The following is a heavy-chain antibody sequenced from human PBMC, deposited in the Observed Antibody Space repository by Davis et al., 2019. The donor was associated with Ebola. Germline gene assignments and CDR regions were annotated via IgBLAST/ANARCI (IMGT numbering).Heavy chain of an antibody. CDR2: IRNKNDGDVT. CDR3: TRGAPYFMDV. D-gene: IGHD2/OR15-2a*01. V-gene: IGHV3-73*01. Sequence: GESLKISCAASGFTVSSNYMSWVRQASGKGLEWVGRIRNKNDGDVTSYGASVEGRFTISRDDSKNTAYLQMNSLKTEDTAVYYCTRGAPYFMDVWGQGTTVTVSS. CDR1: GFTVSSNY. J-gene: IGHJ6*02.